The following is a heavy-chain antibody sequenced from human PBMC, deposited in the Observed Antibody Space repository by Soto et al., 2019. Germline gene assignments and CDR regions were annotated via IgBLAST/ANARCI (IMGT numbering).Heavy chain of an antibody. CDR3: ARDLAAAAY. D-gene: IGHD6-13*01. CDR2: INPLPTSGST. CDR1: GYIFTNYY. Sequence: QVQLVQSGAEVKKPGASVKVSCNASGYIFTNYYIHWVRQAPGQGLEWMAIINPLPTSGSTNYAQKFQGRVTVTRDTSTSTVYLELSSLRSDDTAVYYCARDLAAAAYWGQGTLVTASS. J-gene: IGHJ4*02. V-gene: IGHV1-46*01.